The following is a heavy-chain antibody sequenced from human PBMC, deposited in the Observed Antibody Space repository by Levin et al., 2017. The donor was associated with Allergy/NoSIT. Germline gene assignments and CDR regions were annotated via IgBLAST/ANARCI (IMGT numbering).Heavy chain of an antibody. D-gene: IGHD2/OR15-2a*01. CDR2: IWGDGSEK. J-gene: IGHJ4*02. CDR1: GFIFSDYV. Sequence: PGGSLRLSCTASGFIFSDYVIHWVRQAPGKGLEWVAAIWGDGSEKYYADSVRGRFTISRDNSKNMLSLQMNSLRAEDTAYYYCGRAYCHNCDAYLAYWGQGTPVTVSS. V-gene: IGHV3-33*01. CDR3: GRAYCHNCDAYLAY.